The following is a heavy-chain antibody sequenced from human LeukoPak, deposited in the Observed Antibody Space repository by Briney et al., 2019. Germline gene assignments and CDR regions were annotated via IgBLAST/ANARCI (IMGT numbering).Heavy chain of an antibody. Sequence: SETLSLTCAVYGGSFSGYYWSWIRQPPGKGLEWIGEINHSGSTNYNPSLKSRVTISVGTSKNQFSLKLSSVTAADTAVYYCARGPYYDFWSGYYYYFDYWGQGTLVTVSS. CDR2: INHSGST. CDR1: GGSFSGYY. J-gene: IGHJ4*02. CDR3: ARGPYYDFWSGYYYYFDY. D-gene: IGHD3-3*01. V-gene: IGHV4-34*01.